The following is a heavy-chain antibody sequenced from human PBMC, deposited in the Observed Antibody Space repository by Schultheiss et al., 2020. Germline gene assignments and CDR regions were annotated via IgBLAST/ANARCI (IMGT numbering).Heavy chain of an antibody. CDR3: ARPLAWCGGDCKPSAI. CDR1: GGSFSGYY. J-gene: IGHJ3*02. V-gene: IGHV4-59*08. Sequence: SETLSLTCAVSGGSFSGYYWSWIRQPPGKGLGWIEYIYYSGSTYYNPSLKSRVTISVDTSKNQFSLKLSSVTAADTAVYYCARPLAWCGGDCKPSAIWGQGPMVTVSS. D-gene: IGHD2-21*02. CDR2: IYYSGST.